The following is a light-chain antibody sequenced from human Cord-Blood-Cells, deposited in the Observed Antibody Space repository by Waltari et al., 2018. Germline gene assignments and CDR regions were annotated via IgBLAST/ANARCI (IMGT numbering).Light chain of an antibody. CDR3: QQYYSYPPFT. CDR1: QGISSY. V-gene: IGKV1-8*01. J-gene: IGKJ2*01. CDR2: AAS. Sequence: AIRMTQSPSSFSASTGDRVTITCRASQGISSYLAWYQQKPGKAPKLLIYAASTLQSEFPSRFSGSGSGTDFTLTISCLQSEDFATYYCQQYYSYPPFTFGQGTKLEIK.